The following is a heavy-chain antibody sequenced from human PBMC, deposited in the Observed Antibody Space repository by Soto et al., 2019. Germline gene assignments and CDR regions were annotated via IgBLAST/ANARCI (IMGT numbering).Heavy chain of an antibody. CDR2: IHHTGTT. CDR1: GYLISSGYY. D-gene: IGHD5-12*01. J-gene: IGHJ4*02. CDR3: ARSSGYLPGGY. V-gene: IGHV4-38-2*01. Sequence: SETLSLTCGVSGYLISSGYYWGWIRQPPGKGLEWIGIIHHTGTTYYNPSLKSQVTISVDTSNNQFSLKLTSVTAADTAVYFCARSSGYLPGGYWGQGTQVTVSS.